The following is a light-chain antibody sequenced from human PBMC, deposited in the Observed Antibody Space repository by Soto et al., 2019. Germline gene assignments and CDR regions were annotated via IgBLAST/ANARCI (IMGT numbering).Light chain of an antibody. V-gene: IGKV1-39*01. CDR1: QGVGSH. J-gene: IGKJ4*01. CDR3: QQNYRAPLT. CDR2: GAS. Sequence: DLQMTQSPSSVSALIGDRVTITCRASQGVGSHVNWYQQKPGKAPNLLIHGASNLQSGVPSTFSGSGSGTDFPLTISSLQPEDFATYYCQQNYRAPLTFGGGTKVEIK.